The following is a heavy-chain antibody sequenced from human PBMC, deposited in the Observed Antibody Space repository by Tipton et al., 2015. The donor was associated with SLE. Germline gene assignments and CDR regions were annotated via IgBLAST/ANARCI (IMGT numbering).Heavy chain of an antibody. CDR1: GFTFSSYA. Sequence: SLRLSCAASGFTFSSYAMHWVRQAPGKGLEWVAVISYDGSNKYYADSVKGRFTISRDNSKNTLYLQMNSLRAEDTAVYYCARDLVIRYSSSLDYWGQGTLVSAPS. CDR3: ARDLVIRYSSSLDY. CDR2: ISYDGSNK. V-gene: IGHV3-30*04. J-gene: IGHJ4*02. D-gene: IGHD6-6*01.